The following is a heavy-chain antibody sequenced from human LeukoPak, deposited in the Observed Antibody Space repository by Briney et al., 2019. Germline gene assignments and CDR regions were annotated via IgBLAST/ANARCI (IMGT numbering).Heavy chain of an antibody. D-gene: IGHD3-16*02. Sequence: GASVKVSCKASGYTFTSYDINWVRQATGQGLEWMGWMNPNSGNTGYAQKFQGRVTMTRNTSISTAYMELSSLRSEDTAVYYCARGLGELSLPVPTRPYGMDVWGQGTTVTVSS. CDR2: MNPNSGNT. CDR1: GYTFTSYD. CDR3: ARGLGELSLPVPTRPYGMDV. J-gene: IGHJ6*02. V-gene: IGHV1-8*01.